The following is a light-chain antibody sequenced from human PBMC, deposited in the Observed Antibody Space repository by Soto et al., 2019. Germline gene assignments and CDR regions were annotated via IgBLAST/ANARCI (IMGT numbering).Light chain of an antibody. J-gene: IGLJ1*01. CDR3: SSYTNINTRACV. CDR2: EVT. V-gene: IGLV2-14*01. CDR1: SGDIGSYNR. Sequence: LTQPASVSGSPGQSITISCTGTSGDIGSYNRVSWYQQHPGKAPKLIIYEVTDRPSGVSNRFSGSKSGNTAFLTISGLQAEDEAEYYCSSYTNINTRACVFGTGTKVTVL.